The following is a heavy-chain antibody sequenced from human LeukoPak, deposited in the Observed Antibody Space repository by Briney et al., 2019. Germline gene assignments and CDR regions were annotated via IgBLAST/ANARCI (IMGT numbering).Heavy chain of an antibody. Sequence: KSSETLSLTCTVSGGSISSYYWSWIRQPAGKGLEWIGRIYTSGSTNYNPSLKSRVTISVDKSKNQFSLKLSSVTAADTAVYYCARAPDSSGYDYYYYYMDVWGKGTTVPVSS. V-gene: IGHV4-4*07. D-gene: IGHD3-22*01. J-gene: IGHJ6*03. CDR1: GGSISSYY. CDR3: ARAPDSSGYDYYYYYMDV. CDR2: IYTSGST.